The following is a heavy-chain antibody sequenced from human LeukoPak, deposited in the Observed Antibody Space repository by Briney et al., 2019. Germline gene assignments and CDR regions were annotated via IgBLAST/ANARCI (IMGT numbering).Heavy chain of an antibody. D-gene: IGHD6-13*01. CDR1: GYTFTSYD. J-gene: IGHJ5*02. CDR3: ARDSGIAAASP. CDR2: MNPNSGNT. Sequence: ASVKVSCKASGYTFTSYDINWVRQATRQGLEWMGWMNPNSGNTGYAQKLQGRVTVTTDTSTSTAYMELRSLRSDDTAVYYCARDSGIAAASPWGQGTLVTVSS. V-gene: IGHV1-8*01.